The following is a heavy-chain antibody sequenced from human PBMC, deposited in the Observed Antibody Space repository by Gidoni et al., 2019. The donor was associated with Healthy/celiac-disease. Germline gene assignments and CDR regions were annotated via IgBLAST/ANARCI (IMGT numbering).Heavy chain of an antibody. J-gene: IGHJ4*02. Sequence: EVQLVQSGAEVKKPGESLKISCKGSGYSFTSYWIGWVRQMPGKGLEWMGIIYPGDSDTRYSPSFQGQVTISADKSISTAYLQWSSLKASDTAMYYCARQGDYDYVWGSYRPFDYWGQGTLVTVSS. D-gene: IGHD3-16*02. CDR2: IYPGDSDT. V-gene: IGHV5-51*01. CDR3: ARQGDYDYVWGSYRPFDY. CDR1: GYSFTSYW.